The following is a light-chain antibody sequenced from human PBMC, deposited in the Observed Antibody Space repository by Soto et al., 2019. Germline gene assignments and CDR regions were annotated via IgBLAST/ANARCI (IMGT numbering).Light chain of an antibody. J-gene: IGLJ3*02. Sequence: QSALAQPASVSGSPGQSITISCTGTDSDVGAYDSVSWYRQHPHKAPQLIIYKGTQRPSGVSNRISGATSGNAASLTISGLQADDEADYYCLVYGRGGTLMLGGGTKVTVL. CDR2: KGT. CDR3: LVYGRGGTLM. V-gene: IGLV2-14*02. CDR1: DSDVGAYDS.